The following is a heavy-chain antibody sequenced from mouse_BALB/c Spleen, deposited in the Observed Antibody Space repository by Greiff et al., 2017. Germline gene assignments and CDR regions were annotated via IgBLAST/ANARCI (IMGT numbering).Heavy chain of an antibody. CDR1: GFTFSSYT. J-gene: IGHJ3*01. CDR2: ISNGGGST. Sequence: EVNVVESGGGLVQPGGSLKLSCAASGFTFSSYTMSWVRQTPEKRLEWVAYISNGGGSTYYPDTVKGRFTISRDNAKNTLYLQMSSLKSEDTAMYYCARHTLTAWFAYWGQGTLVTVSA. CDR3: ARHTLTAWFAY. D-gene: IGHD1-1*01. V-gene: IGHV5-12-2*01.